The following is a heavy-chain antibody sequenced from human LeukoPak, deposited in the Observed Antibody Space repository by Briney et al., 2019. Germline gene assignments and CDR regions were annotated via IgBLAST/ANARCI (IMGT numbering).Heavy chain of an antibody. V-gene: IGHV4-39*01. CDR2: IYYSGST. J-gene: IGHJ5*02. Sequence: GSLRLSCAASGFTFSSYSMNWVRQPPGKGLEWIGSIYYSGSTYYNPSLKSRVTISVDTSKNQFSLKLSSVTAADTAVYYCARLRRDIVVVVAAKGRWFDPWGQGTLVTVSS. CDR3: ARLRRDIVVVVAAKGRWFDP. CDR1: GFTFSSYSMN. D-gene: IGHD2-15*01.